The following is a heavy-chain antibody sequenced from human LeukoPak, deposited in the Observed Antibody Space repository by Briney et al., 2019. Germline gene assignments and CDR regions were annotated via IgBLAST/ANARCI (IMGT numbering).Heavy chain of an antibody. CDR2: IYYSGST. J-gene: IGHJ6*03. Sequence: SETLSLTCTVSGGSISSYYWSWIRQPPGKGLEWIGNIYYSGSTNYNPSLKSRVTISVDTSNNQFSLKLSSVTAADTAVYYCPRGSIAYYYMDVWGKGTTVTISS. V-gene: IGHV4-59*01. D-gene: IGHD3-22*01. CDR1: GGSISSYY. CDR3: PRGSIAYYYMDV.